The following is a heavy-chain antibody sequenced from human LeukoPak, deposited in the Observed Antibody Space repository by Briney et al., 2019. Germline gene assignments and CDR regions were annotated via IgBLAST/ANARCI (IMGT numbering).Heavy chain of an antibody. V-gene: IGHV7-4-1*02. CDR2: INTDTGNP. CDR3: ARDGNTAMVKHDY. Sequence: GASVKVSCKASGYSFTSYAMNWVRQAPGQGLEWMGWINTDTGNPTYAQDFTGRFVFSLDTSVSTAYLQISSLEAEDTAVYYCARDGNTAMVKHDYWGQGTLVTVSS. D-gene: IGHD5-18*01. CDR1: GYSFTSYA. J-gene: IGHJ4*02.